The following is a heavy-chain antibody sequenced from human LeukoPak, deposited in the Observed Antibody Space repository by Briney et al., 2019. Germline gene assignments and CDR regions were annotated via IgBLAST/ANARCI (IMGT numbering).Heavy chain of an antibody. D-gene: IGHD3-3*01. CDR1: GYTFTSYG. CDR3: ARVATYEGWFDP. J-gene: IGHJ5*02. CDR2: ISAYNGNT. Sequence: ASVKVSCKTSGYTFTSYGISWVRQAPGQGLEWMGWISAYNGNTNYAQKLQGRVTMTTDTSTSTAYMELRSLRSDDTAVYYCARVATYEGWFDPWGQGTLVTVSS. V-gene: IGHV1-18*01.